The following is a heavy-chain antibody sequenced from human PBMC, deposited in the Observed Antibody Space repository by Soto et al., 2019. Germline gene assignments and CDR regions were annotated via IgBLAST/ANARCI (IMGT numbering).Heavy chain of an antibody. V-gene: IGHV3-15*01. CDR1: GFTFSNAW. D-gene: IGHD2-2*01. J-gene: IGHJ4*02. Sequence: EVQLVESGGGLVKPGGSLRLSCAASGFTFSNAWMSWVRQAPGKGLEWVGRIKSKTDGATTDYAAPVKGRFTISRDDSKNMLSLQMNSLKPEDTAGYSCPTDTRFCRSDSCNSFDYWGQGTLVTVAS. CDR3: PTDTRFCRSDSCNSFDY. CDR2: IKSKTDGATT.